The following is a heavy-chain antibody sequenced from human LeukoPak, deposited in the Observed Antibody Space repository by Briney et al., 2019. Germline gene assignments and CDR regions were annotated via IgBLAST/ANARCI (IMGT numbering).Heavy chain of an antibody. D-gene: IGHD5-24*01. V-gene: IGHV3-23*01. CDR1: GFTFSSYA. CDR3: AKAAGMGDNYYNFYFDY. CDR2: INGGGVNT. Sequence: GGSLRLSCAASGFTFSSYAMSWVRQAPGKGLEWVSTINGGGVNTHYADSVGGRFTISRDNSKNTLFLQMNSLRDEDTAVYYCAKAAGMGDNYYNFYFDYWGQGTLVTVSS. J-gene: IGHJ4*02.